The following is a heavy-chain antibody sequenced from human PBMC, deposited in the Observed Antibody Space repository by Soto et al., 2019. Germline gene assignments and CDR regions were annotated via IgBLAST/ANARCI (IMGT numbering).Heavy chain of an antibody. CDR2: SNHSGST. Sequence: SETLSLTCAVYGGSFSGYYWSWIRQPPGKGLEWIGGSNHSGSTNYNPSLKSRVTISVDTSKNQFSLKVRSVTAADTAVYYCARPESDYYLAIDYWGQGTLVTVSS. CDR1: GGSFSGYY. CDR3: ARPESDYYLAIDY. V-gene: IGHV4-34*01. D-gene: IGHD3-22*01. J-gene: IGHJ4*02.